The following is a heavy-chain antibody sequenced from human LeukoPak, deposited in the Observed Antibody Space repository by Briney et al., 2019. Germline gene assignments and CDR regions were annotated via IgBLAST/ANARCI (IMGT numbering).Heavy chain of an antibody. V-gene: IGHV3-74*01. CDR2: INSDGSSS. CDR3: ARSFSLDYFAS. CDR1: GFTFSSYW. Sequence: SGGSLRLSCAASGFTFSSYWMHCVRQAPGKGLVWVSRINSDGSSSNYAESVKGRFTISRDHAKNTLYLSMNSLRAEDTAVYYCARSFSLDYFASWGQGTLVTVSS. J-gene: IGHJ4*02.